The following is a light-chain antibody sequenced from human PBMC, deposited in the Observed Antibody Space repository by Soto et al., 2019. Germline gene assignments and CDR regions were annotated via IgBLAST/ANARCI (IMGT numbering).Light chain of an antibody. V-gene: IGKV1-5*03. Sequence: DIQMTQSPSTLSASVGDRVTITCRASQSISSWLVWYQQKPGKAPKLLIYKASTLESGVPSRFSGSGSGTEFTLTISSMQPDDFATFYCQQYNGYSRTFGQGTKVDIK. J-gene: IGKJ1*01. CDR3: QQYNGYSRT. CDR2: KAS. CDR1: QSISSW.